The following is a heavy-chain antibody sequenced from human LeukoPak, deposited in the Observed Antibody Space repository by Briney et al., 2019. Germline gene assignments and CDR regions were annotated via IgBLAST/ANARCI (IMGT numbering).Heavy chain of an antibody. Sequence: ASETLSLTCTVSGGSISSSSYYWGWIRQPPGKGLEWIGSIYYSGSTYYNPSLKSRVTISVDTSKNQFSLKLSSVTAADTAVYYCAREGYDSSGGAFDIWGQGTMVTVSS. J-gene: IGHJ3*02. V-gene: IGHV4-39*07. CDR1: GGSISSSSYY. D-gene: IGHD3-22*01. CDR2: IYYSGST. CDR3: AREGYDSSGGAFDI.